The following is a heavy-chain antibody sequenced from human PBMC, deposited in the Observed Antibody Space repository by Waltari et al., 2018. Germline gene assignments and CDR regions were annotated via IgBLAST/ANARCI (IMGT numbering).Heavy chain of an antibody. J-gene: IGHJ5*02. CDR3: TRGGNYDFWSHRPFVDP. V-gene: IGHV4-34*01. CDR2: IRHPGRT. CDR1: GVPFSDYY. Sequence: QVQLQQWGAGLFGPSETLSPTFAVCGVPFSDYYWGWVRQPPGKGLEWIGQIRHPGRTNYNPSLKSRVTISIDTPRSQFSLRLSSVTAADTALYFCTRGGNYDFWSHRPFVDPWGQGTLVTVSS. D-gene: IGHD3-3*01.